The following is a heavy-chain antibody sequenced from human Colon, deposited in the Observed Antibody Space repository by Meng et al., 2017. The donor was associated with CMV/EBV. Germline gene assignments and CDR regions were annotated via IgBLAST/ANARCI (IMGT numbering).Heavy chain of an antibody. D-gene: IGHD2-15*01. J-gene: IGHJ4*02. Sequence: TFRSHSMNWVRQAPGKGPEWVSFISDVSRYIQYADSVRGRFTISRDNANNLLYLQMNSLRAEDTAVYYCARVGGYCSGSNCYGSLDYWGQGALVTVSS. CDR1: TFRSHS. V-gene: IGHV3-21*06. CDR3: ARVGGYCSGSNCYGSLDY. CDR2: ISDVSRYI.